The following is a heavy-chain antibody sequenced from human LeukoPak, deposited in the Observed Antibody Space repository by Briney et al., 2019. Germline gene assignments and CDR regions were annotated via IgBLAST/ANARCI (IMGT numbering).Heavy chain of an antibody. V-gene: IGHV4-34*01. CDR3: ARDSPYYYGMDV. CDR1: GGSLSGYY. CDR2: INHSGST. Sequence: SETLSLTCAVYGGSLSGYYWSWIRQPPGKGLEWIGEINHSGSTNYNPSLKSRVTISVDTSKNQFSLKLSSVTAADTAVYYCARDSPYYYGMDVWGQGTTVTVSS. J-gene: IGHJ6*02.